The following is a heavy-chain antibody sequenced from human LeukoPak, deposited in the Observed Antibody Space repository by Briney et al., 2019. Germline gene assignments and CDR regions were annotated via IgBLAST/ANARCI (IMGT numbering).Heavy chain of an antibody. J-gene: IGHJ6*03. CDR2: ISSSSSYI. CDR1: GFTFSSYS. Sequence: GGSLGLSCAASGFTFSSYSMNWVRQAPGKGLEWVSSISSSSSYIYYADSVKGRFTISRDNAKNSLYLQMNSLRAEDTAVYYCARDEWLVDYYYYYMDVWGKGTTVTVSS. CDR3: ARDEWLVDYYYYYMDV. V-gene: IGHV3-21*01. D-gene: IGHD6-19*01.